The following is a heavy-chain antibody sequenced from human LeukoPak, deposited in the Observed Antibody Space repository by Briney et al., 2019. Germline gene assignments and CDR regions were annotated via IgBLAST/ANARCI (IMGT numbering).Heavy chain of an antibody. CDR1: SFTFSSYV. V-gene: IGHV3-23*01. D-gene: IGHD6-19*01. CDR3: AKGGQWLATYYFDY. CDR2: ISGSGGST. Sequence: PGGSLRLSCGASSFTFSSYVMSWVRQAPGKGLEWVSAISGSGGSTYYADSVKGRFTISRDNSKNTLYLQMNSLRAEDTAVYYCAKGGQWLATYYFDYWGQGTLVTVSS. J-gene: IGHJ4*02.